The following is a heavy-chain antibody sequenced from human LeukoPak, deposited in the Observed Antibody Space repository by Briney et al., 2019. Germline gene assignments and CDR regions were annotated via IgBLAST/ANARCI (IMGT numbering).Heavy chain of an antibody. V-gene: IGHV1-24*01. D-gene: IGHD2-2*01. J-gene: IGHJ6*02. CDR3: ATDFYSVVPAAAYYYYGMDV. Sequence: ASVKVSCKVSGYTLTELSMHWVRQAPGKGLEWMGGFDPEDGETIYAQKFQGRVTMTEDTSTDTAYMELSSLRSEDTAVYYCATDFYSVVPAAAYYYYGMDVWGRGTTVTVSS. CDR2: FDPEDGET. CDR1: GYTLTELS.